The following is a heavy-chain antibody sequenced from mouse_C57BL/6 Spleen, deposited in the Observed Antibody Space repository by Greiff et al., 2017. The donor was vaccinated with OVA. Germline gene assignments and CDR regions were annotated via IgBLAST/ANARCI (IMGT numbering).Heavy chain of an antibody. Sequence: VQLQQSGPELVKPGASVKISCKASGYAFSSSWMNWVKQRPGKGLEWIGRIYPGDGDTNYNGKFKGKATLTADKSSSTAYMQLSSLTSEDSAVYFCASYYSNYYWGQGTTLTVSS. D-gene: IGHD2-5*01. CDR3: ASYYSNYY. V-gene: IGHV1-82*01. J-gene: IGHJ2*01. CDR1: GYAFSSSW. CDR2: IYPGDGDT.